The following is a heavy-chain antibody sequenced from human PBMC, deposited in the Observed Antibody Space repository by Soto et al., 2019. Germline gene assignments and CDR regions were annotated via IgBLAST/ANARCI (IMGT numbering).Heavy chain of an antibody. D-gene: IGHD3-22*01. V-gene: IGHV3-23*01. J-gene: IGHJ4*02. CDR1: GFTFSSYA. CDR2: ISGSGGST. CDR3: AMYYYDSSGYYYVSPFDY. Sequence: PGGSLRLSCAASGFTFSSYAMSWVRQAPGKGLEWVSAISGSGGSTYYADSVKGRFTISRDNSKNTLYLQMNSLRAEDTAVYYCAMYYYDSSGYYYVSPFDYWGQGTLVTVSS.